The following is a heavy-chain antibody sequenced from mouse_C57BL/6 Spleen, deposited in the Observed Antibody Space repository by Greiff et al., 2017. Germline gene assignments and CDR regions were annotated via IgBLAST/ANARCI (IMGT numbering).Heavy chain of an antibody. J-gene: IGHJ4*01. Sequence: EVKLVESGGGLVQPGGSMKLSCVASGFTFSNYWMNWVRQSPEKGLEWVAQIRLKSDNYATHYAESVKGRFTISRDDSKRSVYMQMNNLRAEDTGIYYCTGGFLYARDYWGKGTSVTVSS. CDR2: IRLKSDNYAT. CDR1: GFTFSNYW. V-gene: IGHV6-3*01. CDR3: TGGFLYARDY.